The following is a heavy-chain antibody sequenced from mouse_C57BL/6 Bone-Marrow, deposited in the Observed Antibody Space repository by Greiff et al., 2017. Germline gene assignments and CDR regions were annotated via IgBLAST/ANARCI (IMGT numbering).Heavy chain of an antibody. CDR1: GYTFTSYW. CDR3: ARGKIYGYDYSHYFDY. Sequence: QVQLQQPGAELVKPGASVKLSCKASGYTFTSYWMHWVKQRPGRGLEWIGRIDPNSGGTKYNEKFKSKATLTVDKPSSTAYMQLSSLTSEDSAVXYCARGKIYGYDYSHYFDYWGQGTTLTVSS. D-gene: IGHD2-4*01. V-gene: IGHV1-72*01. CDR2: IDPNSGGT. J-gene: IGHJ2*01.